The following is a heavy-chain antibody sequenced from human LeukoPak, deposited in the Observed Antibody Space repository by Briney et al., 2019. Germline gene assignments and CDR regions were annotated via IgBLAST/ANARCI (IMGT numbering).Heavy chain of an antibody. D-gene: IGHD6-13*01. CDR1: GFTFYDYA. V-gene: IGHV3-9*01. J-gene: IGHJ5*02. CDR2: ISWNSGSI. Sequence: GGSLRLSCAASGFTFYDYAMHWVRQAPGKGLEWVSGISWNSGSIGYADSVKGRFTISRDNAKNSLYLQMNSLRAEDTAVYYCARDRPAHIATVGWFDPWGQGTLVTVSS. CDR3: ARDRPAHIATVGWFDP.